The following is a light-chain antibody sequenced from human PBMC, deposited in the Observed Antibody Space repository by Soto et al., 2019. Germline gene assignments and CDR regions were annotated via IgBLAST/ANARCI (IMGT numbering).Light chain of an antibody. Sequence: QSVLTQPPSASATPGQRVTLSCSGGNSNIGRNSVNWYQQLPGTAPKLLMYSDNQRPSGVPDRFSGSKSGTSASLAISGLQSEDEADYYCAAWDDSLSGYVFGTGTKVTVL. CDR3: AAWDDSLSGYV. CDR2: SDN. V-gene: IGLV1-44*01. J-gene: IGLJ1*01. CDR1: NSNIGRNS.